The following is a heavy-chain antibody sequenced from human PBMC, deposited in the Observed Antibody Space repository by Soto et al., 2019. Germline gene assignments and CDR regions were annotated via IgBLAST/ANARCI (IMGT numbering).Heavy chain of an antibody. Sequence: EVQLLESGGGLVQPGGSLRLSCAASGFTFSNYAMSWVRQAPGKELEWVSAIGIGGDTYYPDSVKGRFTISRDNSKNTLHLQMTSLRADDTAVYYCAKTAGYYDFWSQGTLVTVSS. V-gene: IGHV3-23*01. J-gene: IGHJ4*02. CDR3: AKTAGYYDF. D-gene: IGHD3-3*01. CDR2: IGIGGDT. CDR1: GFTFSNYA.